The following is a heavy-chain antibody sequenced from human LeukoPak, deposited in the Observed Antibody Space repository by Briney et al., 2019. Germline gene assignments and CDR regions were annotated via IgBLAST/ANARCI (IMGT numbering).Heavy chain of an antibody. Sequence: ASVKVSCKASGYTFTSYDINWVRQATGQGLEWMGWMNPNSGNTGYAQKFQGRVTITRNTSISTAYMELSSLRSEDTAVYYCARGGYGSGSYYNGREYYFDYWGQGTLVTVSS. V-gene: IGHV1-8*03. D-gene: IGHD3-10*01. CDR3: ARGGYGSGSYYNGREYYFDY. J-gene: IGHJ4*02. CDR1: GYTFTSYD. CDR2: MNPNSGNT.